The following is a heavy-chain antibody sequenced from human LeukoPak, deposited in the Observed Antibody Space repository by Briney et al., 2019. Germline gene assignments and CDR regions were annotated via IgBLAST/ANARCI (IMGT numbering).Heavy chain of an antibody. Sequence: GSLRIPRAGPGFTFHCYAIHWVRQAPGKGVEWVAVISFDGSNKYYADSVKGRFTISRDNSKNTLYLQMNSLRAEDTAVYYCARPSRRCSGGSCNPYYFDYWGQGTLVTVSS. CDR2: ISFDGSNK. D-gene: IGHD2-15*01. CDR1: GFTFHCYA. J-gene: IGHJ4*02. V-gene: IGHV3-30*04. CDR3: ARPSRRCSGGSCNPYYFDY.